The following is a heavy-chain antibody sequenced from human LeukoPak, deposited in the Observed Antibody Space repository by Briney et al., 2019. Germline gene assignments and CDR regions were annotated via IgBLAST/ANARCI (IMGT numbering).Heavy chain of an antibody. CDR1: GGTFSSYA. V-gene: IGHV1-69*04. J-gene: IGHJ4*02. D-gene: IGHD4-17*01. Sequence: SVKVSCKASGGTFSSYAISWVRQAPGQGLEWMGRIIPILGIANYAQKFQGRVTITADKSTSTAYMELSSLRSEDTAVYYCARTTAYGDYGYYFDYWGQGTLVTVSS. CDR3: ARTTAYGDYGYYFDY. CDR2: IIPILGIA.